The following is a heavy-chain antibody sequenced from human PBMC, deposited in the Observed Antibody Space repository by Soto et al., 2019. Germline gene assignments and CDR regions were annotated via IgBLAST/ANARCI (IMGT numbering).Heavy chain of an antibody. Sequence: EVQLVESGGGLGQPWGSLRLSCVASGFSFSTYSMNWVRQAPGKGLEWVSYISSTSNTIYYADSVKGRFTMSRDSAKNSLYLQMNSLRAEDTAVYYCARSRGYGNGMDVWGQGTTVTVSS. CDR3: ARSRGYGNGMDV. CDR2: ISSTSNTI. D-gene: IGHD5-12*01. V-gene: IGHV3-48*01. J-gene: IGHJ6*02. CDR1: GFSFSTYS.